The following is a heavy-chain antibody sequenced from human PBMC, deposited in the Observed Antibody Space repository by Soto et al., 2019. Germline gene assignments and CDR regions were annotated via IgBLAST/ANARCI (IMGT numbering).Heavy chain of an antibody. V-gene: IGHV4-59*01. D-gene: IGHD4-17*01. CDR3: ARVAVYGDYVGYYYYMDV. CDR2: IYYSGST. CDR1: GGSISSYY. Sequence: PSENLSLTCTVSGGSISSYYWSWIRKPPGKGLEWIGYIYYSGSTNYNPSLKSRVTISVDTSKNQFSLKLSSVTAADTAVYYCARVAVYGDYVGYYYYMDVWGKGTTVTVSS. J-gene: IGHJ6*03.